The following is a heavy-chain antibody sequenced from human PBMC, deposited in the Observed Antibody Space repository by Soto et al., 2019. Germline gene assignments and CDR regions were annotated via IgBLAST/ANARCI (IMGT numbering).Heavy chain of an antibody. CDR3: ARHHGPTTSENWFDP. V-gene: IGHV1-18*01. D-gene: IGHD5-12*01. CDR2: ISTYSGDT. Sequence: QVHLVQSGVEVKTPGASVKVSCQASGYTFFTYDISWVRQAPGQGLDWMGWISTYSGDTKYAQKFQGRATMTTDTSTTTAYLELRSLRSDDTAVYYCARHHGPTTSENWFDPWGQGTLVTVSS. J-gene: IGHJ5*02. CDR1: GYTFFTYD.